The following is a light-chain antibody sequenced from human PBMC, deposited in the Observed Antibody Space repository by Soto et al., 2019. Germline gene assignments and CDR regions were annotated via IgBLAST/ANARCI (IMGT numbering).Light chain of an antibody. J-gene: IGKJ1*01. CDR2: AAS. V-gene: IGKV1-17*01. Sequence: ASVGVSITIPRRASQDIGNDVGWYQQKPGKAPKVLIYAASNLHSGVPSRFSGSGSGTEFTLTISSLQPDDFATYYCQHYNSYSEAFGQGTKVDIK. CDR1: QDIGND. CDR3: QHYNSYSEA.